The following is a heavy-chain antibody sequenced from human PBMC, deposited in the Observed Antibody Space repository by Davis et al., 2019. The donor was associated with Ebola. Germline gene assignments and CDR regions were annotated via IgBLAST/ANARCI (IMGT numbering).Heavy chain of an antibody. CDR3: ARSTGLRFLEWLHRQGGGMDV. D-gene: IGHD3-3*01. CDR2: MNPNSGNT. J-gene: IGHJ6*02. Sequence: ASVKVSCKASGYTFTSYDINWVRQATGQGLEWMGWMNPNSGNTGYAQKFQGRVTMTRNTSISTAYMELSSLRSEDTAVYYCARSTGLRFLEWLHRQGGGMDVWGQGTTVTVSS. V-gene: IGHV1-8*01. CDR1: GYTFTSYD.